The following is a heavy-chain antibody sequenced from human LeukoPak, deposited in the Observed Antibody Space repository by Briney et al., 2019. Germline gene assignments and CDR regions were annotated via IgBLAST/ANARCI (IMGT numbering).Heavy chain of an antibody. V-gene: IGHV4-59*01. CDR2: ISYSGST. CDR1: GDSISRYY. Sequence: SEALSLTCSVSGDSISRYYWSGIRQPPGKGLEWIGYISYSGSTNYNPSLKSRVTISLDTSKNQFSLKLSSVTAADTAVYYCARGRSTSLFEYWGQGTLVTVSS. D-gene: IGHD2-2*01. CDR3: ARGRSTSLFEY. J-gene: IGHJ4*02.